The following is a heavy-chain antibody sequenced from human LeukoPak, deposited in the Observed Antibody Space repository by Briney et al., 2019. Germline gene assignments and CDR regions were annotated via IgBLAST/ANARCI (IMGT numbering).Heavy chain of an antibody. CDR2: IIPILGIA. Sequence: GASVKVSCKASGGTFSSYAISWVRQAPGQGLEWMGRIIPILGIANYAQKFQGRVTITADKSTSTAYMELSSLRSEDTAVYYCARDGPYELYSSGWRTKGYYFDYWGQGTLVTVSS. CDR1: GGTFSSYA. V-gene: IGHV1-69*04. J-gene: IGHJ4*02. D-gene: IGHD6-19*01. CDR3: ARDGPYELYSSGWRTKGYYFDY.